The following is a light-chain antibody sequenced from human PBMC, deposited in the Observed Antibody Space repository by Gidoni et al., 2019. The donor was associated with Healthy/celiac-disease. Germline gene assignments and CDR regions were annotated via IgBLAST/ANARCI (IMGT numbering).Light chain of an antibody. Sequence: SYVLPQPPSVSVAPGKTARITCGGNNIGSKSVHWYQQKPGQAPVLVIYYDSDRPSGIPERFSGSNSGNTATLTISRVEAGDEADYYCQVWDSSSDHPFYVFGTGTKVTVL. CDR3: QVWDSSSDHPFYV. CDR1: NIGSKS. V-gene: IGLV3-21*04. CDR2: YDS. J-gene: IGLJ1*01.